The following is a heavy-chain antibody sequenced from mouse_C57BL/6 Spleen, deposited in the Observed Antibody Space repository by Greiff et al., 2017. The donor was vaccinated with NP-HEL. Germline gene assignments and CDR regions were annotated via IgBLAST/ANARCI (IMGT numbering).Heavy chain of an antibody. J-gene: IGHJ1*03. CDR3: VRDGDYDYGGGYFDV. V-gene: IGHV10-3*01. CDR1: GFTFNTYA. CDR2: IRSKSSNYAT. D-gene: IGHD2-4*01. Sequence: EVKVVESGGGLVQPKGSLKLSCAASGFTFNTYAMHWVRQAPGKGLEWVARIRSKSSNYATYYADSVKDRFTISRDDSQSMLYLQMNNLKTEDTAMYYCVRDGDYDYGGGYFDVWGTGTTVTVSS.